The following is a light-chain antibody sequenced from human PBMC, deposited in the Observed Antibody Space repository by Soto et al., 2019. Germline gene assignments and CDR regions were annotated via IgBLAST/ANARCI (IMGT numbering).Light chain of an antibody. CDR3: TSYAGTYSFFYV. J-gene: IGLJ1*01. CDR1: SSDVGAYNY. CDR2: EVS. V-gene: IGLV2-8*01. Sequence: QYALTQPPSASGSPGQSVTISCTGTSSDVGAYNYVSWYQQLPGKAPKLIIYEVSKRPSGVPDRFSGSKSGNTASLTVSGLQAEDVADYYCTSYAGTYSFFYVFGTGTKVTVL.